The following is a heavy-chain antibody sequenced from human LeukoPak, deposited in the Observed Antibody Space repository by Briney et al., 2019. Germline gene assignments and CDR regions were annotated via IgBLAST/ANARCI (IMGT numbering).Heavy chain of an antibody. CDR3: ARVVVVPAAIPPYYYYYMDV. CDR2: ISAYNGNT. CDR1: GYTFTSYG. V-gene: IGHV1-18*01. D-gene: IGHD2-2*02. J-gene: IGHJ6*03. Sequence: GASVKVSCKASGYTFTSYGISWVRQAPGQGLEWRGWISAYNGNTNYAQKLQGRVTMTTDTSTSTAYMELRSLRSDDTAVYYCARVVVVPAAIPPYYYYYMDVWGKGTTVTVSS.